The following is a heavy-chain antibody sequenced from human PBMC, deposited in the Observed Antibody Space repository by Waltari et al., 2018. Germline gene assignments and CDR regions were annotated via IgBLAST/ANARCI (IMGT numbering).Heavy chain of an antibody. CDR2: ISWDGGST. J-gene: IGHJ4*02. CDR3: AKSRTPAAHNGVFDY. Sequence: EVQLVESGGVVVQPGGSLRLSCAASGFTFEDYAMHWVRQAPGKGLEWVALISWDGGSTYYSDSVKGRFTISRDNSKNSRYLQMNSLRAEDTALYYCAKSRTPAAHNGVFDYWGQGTLVTVSS. CDR1: GFTFEDYA. V-gene: IGHV3-43D*04. D-gene: IGHD6-6*01.